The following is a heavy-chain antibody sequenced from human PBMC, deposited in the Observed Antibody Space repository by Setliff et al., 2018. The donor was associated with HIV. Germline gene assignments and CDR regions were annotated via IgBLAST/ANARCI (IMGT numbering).Heavy chain of an antibody. D-gene: IGHD1-26*01. Sequence: GGSLRLSCAASGFTFSTYWMSWFRQAPGKGLEWVANIKQDGSEKYFVDSVKGRFTISRDNAKDSMFLQMNSLRGEDTAVYYCASMWKVGAWGRGTLVTVSS. J-gene: IGHJ5*02. CDR1: GFTFSTYW. V-gene: IGHV3-7*01. CDR3: ASMWKVGA. CDR2: IKQDGSEK.